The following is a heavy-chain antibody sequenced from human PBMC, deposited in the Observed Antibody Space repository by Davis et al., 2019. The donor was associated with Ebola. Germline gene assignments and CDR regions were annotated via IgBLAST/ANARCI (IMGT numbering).Heavy chain of an antibody. CDR2: ISGSGGST. CDR1: GFILNNHA. J-gene: IGHJ4*02. CDR3: AKSVSSLVGATLVY. V-gene: IGHV3-23*01. Sequence: GGSLRLSCAASGFILNNHAMSWVPKAQGKGLEWVSAISGSGGSTYYADSVKVRFTISRDNSKNTLYLQKNSLRAENTAVYYCAKSVSSLVGATLVYWGQGTLVTVSS. D-gene: IGHD1-26*01.